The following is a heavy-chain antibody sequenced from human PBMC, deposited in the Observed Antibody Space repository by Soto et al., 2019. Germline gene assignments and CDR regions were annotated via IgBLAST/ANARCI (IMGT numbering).Heavy chain of an antibody. CDR3: AKVGGTGFFDP. Sequence: GVSLRLSCQASGFDFEDFDRHWVRQRPGKGLQWVAGMSWDTLRVAYADSVKGRFTISRDNVNNSLFLQMNNLRPDDTAFYFCAKVGGTGFFDPWGQGTLVTVSS. CDR2: MSWDTLRV. CDR1: GFDFEDFD. J-gene: IGHJ5*02. D-gene: IGHD1-1*01. V-gene: IGHV3-9*01.